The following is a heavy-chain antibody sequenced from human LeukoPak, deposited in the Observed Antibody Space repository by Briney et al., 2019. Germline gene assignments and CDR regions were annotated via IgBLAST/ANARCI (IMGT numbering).Heavy chain of an antibody. J-gene: IGHJ4*02. D-gene: IGHD4-17*01. V-gene: IGHV3-74*01. CDR3: ARQAAYGENGIAY. CDR2: INPDGRST. CDR1: GLVFSNYW. Sequence: PGGSLRLSRAASGLVFSNYWMHWVRQAPGKWPVWVSRINPDGRSTNYADSVKGRFTISRDNAKTTVYLQKNSLRAEDTAIYYCARQAAYGENGIAYWGQGTLVTVSS.